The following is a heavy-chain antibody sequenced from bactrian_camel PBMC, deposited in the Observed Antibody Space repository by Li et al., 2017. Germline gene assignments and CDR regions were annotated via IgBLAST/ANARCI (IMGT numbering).Heavy chain of an antibody. J-gene: IGHJ6*01. CDR3: VRAASSQMSWADFGY. CDR2: IYDNRFT. V-gene: IGHV3-2*01. Sequence: HVQLVESGGGLVQPGGSLRLSCAFSGATTNNYYMTWIRQAPGKGLEWVSAIYDNRFTYYADSVKGRATISRDNGKKTVYLLMNSLKSEDTGLYYCVRAASSQMSWADFGYWGQGTQVTVS. CDR1: GATTNNYY. D-gene: IGHD5*01.